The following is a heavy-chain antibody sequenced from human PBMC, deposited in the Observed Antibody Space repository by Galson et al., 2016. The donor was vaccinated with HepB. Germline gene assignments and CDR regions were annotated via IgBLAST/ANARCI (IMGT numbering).Heavy chain of an antibody. D-gene: IGHD4-17*01. J-gene: IGHJ4*02. Sequence: SLRLSCAASGFTFSSYAMGWVRQAPGKGLEWVSSLTDSGGITHYAGSVKGRFTISRDNSRNTLYLQMNSLRAEDTAIYYCAKYLRVTTPYFEYWGQGTLVTVSS. V-gene: IGHV3-23*01. CDR1: GFTFSSYA. CDR3: AKYLRVTTPYFEY. CDR2: LTDSGGIT.